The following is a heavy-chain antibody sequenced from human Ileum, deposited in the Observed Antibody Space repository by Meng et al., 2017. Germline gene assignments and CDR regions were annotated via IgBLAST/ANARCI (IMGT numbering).Heavy chain of an antibody. CDR2: IYYSGSI. CDR3: ARDSGWFDR. Sequence: HVQLQEAGPGLVRPSETLSRTCTFSGGSVSSGLYYWSWIRQPPGKGLEWIGYIYYSGSINYNPSLKSRVTISVDTSKNQFSLNLSSVTAADTAVYYCARDSGWFDRWGQGTLVTVSS. CDR1: GGSVSSGLYY. V-gene: IGHV4-61*01. J-gene: IGHJ5*02.